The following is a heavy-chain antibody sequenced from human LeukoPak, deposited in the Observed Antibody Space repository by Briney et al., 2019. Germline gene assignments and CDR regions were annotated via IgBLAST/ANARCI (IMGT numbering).Heavy chain of an antibody. CDR1: AGSISSSSYY. J-gene: IGHJ5*02. D-gene: IGHD2-2*01. V-gene: IGHV4-39*02. CDR2: ISYNESS. Sequence: SETLSLTCTVSAGSISSSSYYWGWIRQPPGKGLEWIGSISYNESSYYNPSLKRRVTISVDTSKSHFSLKLNSVTAADTAVYYCARLGYCSTTSCFALRSPFDPWGQGILVTVSS. CDR3: ARLGYCSTTSCFALRSPFDP.